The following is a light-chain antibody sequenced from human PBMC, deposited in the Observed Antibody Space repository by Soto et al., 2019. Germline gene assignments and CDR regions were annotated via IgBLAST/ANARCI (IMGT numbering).Light chain of an antibody. V-gene: IGKV1-13*02. CDR2: DVS. CDR3: QHFNSYPIT. CDR1: QDIRGA. J-gene: IGKJ5*01. Sequence: AIQLTQSPSSLSASVGDRVTITCRASQDIRGALAWYQQKPGKAPKILIYDVSTLESGVPSRFSGSSSGTDFTLTISSLQPVDCATYYCQHFNSYPITFGQGTRLEIK.